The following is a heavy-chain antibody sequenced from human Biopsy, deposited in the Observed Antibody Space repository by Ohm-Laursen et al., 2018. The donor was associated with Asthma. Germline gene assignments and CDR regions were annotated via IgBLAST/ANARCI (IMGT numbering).Heavy chain of an antibody. CDR2: IIPIFGPT. J-gene: IGHJ4*02. Sequence: ASVKVSCKASGFSFDNYFMHWVRQAPGQGLEWMGRIIPIFGPTNYAQKFQGRVTISADDSTSTAYMELSSLSSEDTALYYCARGPEYVRSSGALDYWGQGTLVTVSS. CDR1: GFSFDNYF. V-gene: IGHV1-69*13. CDR3: ARGPEYVRSSGALDY. D-gene: IGHD2-2*01.